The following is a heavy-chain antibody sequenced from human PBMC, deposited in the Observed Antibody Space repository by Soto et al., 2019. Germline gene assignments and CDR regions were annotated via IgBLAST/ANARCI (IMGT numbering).Heavy chain of an antibody. Sequence: QVQLQESGPGLVKPSETLSLTCTVSGGSISSYYWSWIRQPPGKGLEWIGYIYYSGSTNYNPSLKSRVTIAVDTSKNQFSRRVSSVKAGDTAVYCCAGDIEVGDLFAAPYYYGMDVWGQGTTVTVSS. CDR2: IYYSGST. V-gene: IGHV4-59*12. CDR3: AGDIEVGDLFAAPYYYGMDV. CDR1: GGSISSYY. D-gene: IGHD3-10*01. J-gene: IGHJ6*02.